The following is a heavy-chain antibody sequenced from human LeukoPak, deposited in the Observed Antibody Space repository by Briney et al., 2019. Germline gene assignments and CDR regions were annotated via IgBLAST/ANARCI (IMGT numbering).Heavy chain of an antibody. CDR3: ASSSSPGRSSHVGY. Sequence: SVKVSCKASGGTFSSYAISWVRQAPGQGLEWMGGIIPIFGTANYAQKFQGRVTITTDESTSTAYMELSSLRSEDTAVYYCASSSSPGRSSHVGYWGQGTLVTVSS. V-gene: IGHV1-69*05. CDR2: IIPIFGTA. CDR1: GGTFSSYA. D-gene: IGHD2-15*01. J-gene: IGHJ4*02.